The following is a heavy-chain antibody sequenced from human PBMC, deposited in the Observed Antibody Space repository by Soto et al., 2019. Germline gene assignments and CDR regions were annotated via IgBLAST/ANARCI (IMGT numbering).Heavy chain of an antibody. D-gene: IGHD4-4*01. V-gene: IGHV1-69*13. CDR1: GGTFSSYA. Sequence: SVKVSCKASGGTFSSYAISWVRQAPGQGLECMGGIIPIFGTANYAQKFQGRVTITADESTSTAYMELSSLRSEDTAVYYCASVSDYRGNDYYYYYGMDVWGQGTTVTVSS. CDR2: IIPIFGTA. J-gene: IGHJ6*02. CDR3: ASVSDYRGNDYYYYYGMDV.